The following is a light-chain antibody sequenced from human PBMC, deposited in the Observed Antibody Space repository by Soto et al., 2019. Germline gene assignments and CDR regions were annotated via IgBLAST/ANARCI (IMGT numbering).Light chain of an antibody. CDR2: KVS. CDR1: ESLAHSDGNTY. CDR3: IQATHFPRT. J-gene: IGKJ1*01. V-gene: IGKV2-24*01. Sequence: EMTQSPLYLPVSLGQSASVSCRSGESLAHSDGNTYLSWLQQRPGQPPRLLIYKVSNRLSGVPDRFSGSGAETDFTLKICRVEAEAVGLYCCIQATHFPRTSAQGTKVDIK.